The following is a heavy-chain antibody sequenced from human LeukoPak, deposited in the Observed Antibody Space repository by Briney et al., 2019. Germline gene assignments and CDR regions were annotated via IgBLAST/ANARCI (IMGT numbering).Heavy chain of an antibody. V-gene: IGHV1-69*01. Sequence: ASVKVSCKASGGTFSSYAISWVRQAPGQGLEWMGGIIPIFGTANYAQKFQGRVTITADESTSTAYMELSSLRSEDTAVYYCATQGSSHDAFDIWGQGTMVTVSS. J-gene: IGHJ3*02. CDR3: ATQGSSHDAFDI. CDR2: IIPIFGTA. CDR1: GGTFSSYA. D-gene: IGHD1-26*01.